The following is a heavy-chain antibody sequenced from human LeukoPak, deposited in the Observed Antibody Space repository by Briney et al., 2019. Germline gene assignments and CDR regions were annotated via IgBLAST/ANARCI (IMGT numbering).Heavy chain of an antibody. CDR2: IKSDGRT. D-gene: IGHD3-22*01. CDR3: ARAPSEIGGYYPEYFRH. CDR1: GFTLSSYW. V-gene: IGHV3-74*01. J-gene: IGHJ1*01. Sequence: GGSLRLSCAASGFTLSSYWMHWVRQAPGKGLVWVSRIKSDGRTSYAVSVKGRFTISRDNAKKTVSLQMISLRAEDTGVYYCARAPSEIGGYYPEYFRHWGQGTLVIVSS.